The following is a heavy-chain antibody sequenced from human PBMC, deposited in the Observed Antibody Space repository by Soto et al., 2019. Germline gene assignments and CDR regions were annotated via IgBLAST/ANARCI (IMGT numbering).Heavy chain of an antibody. CDR1: GGSISSYY. CDR2: IYYSGST. J-gene: IGHJ4*02. Sequence: SETLSLTCTVSGGSISSYYWSWIRQPPGKGLEWIGYIYYSGSTNYNPSLKSRVTISVDTSKNQFSLKLSSVTAADTAVYYCATSPYYGDPLDYWGQGTPVTVSS. V-gene: IGHV4-59*08. CDR3: ATSPYYGDPLDY. D-gene: IGHD4-17*01.